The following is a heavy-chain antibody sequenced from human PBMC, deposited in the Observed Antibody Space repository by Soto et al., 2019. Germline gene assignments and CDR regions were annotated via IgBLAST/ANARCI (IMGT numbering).Heavy chain of an antibody. CDR3: ATRFYDASSRGAFDF. Sequence: XVSLRLSCAASGLSFRRYTMNEVRQAPGKGLEWVSSISSDSVYIPYAESVQGRFTISRDNARNSLYLQMNSLRAEDTAVYYCATRFYDASSRGAFDFWGQGTMVTVSS. CDR1: GLSFRRYT. V-gene: IGHV3-21*01. J-gene: IGHJ3*01. D-gene: IGHD2-2*01. CDR2: ISSDSVYI.